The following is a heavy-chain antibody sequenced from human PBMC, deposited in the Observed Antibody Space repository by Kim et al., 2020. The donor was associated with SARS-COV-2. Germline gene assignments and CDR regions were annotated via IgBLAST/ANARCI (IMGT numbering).Heavy chain of an antibody. D-gene: IGHD5-12*01. J-gene: IGHJ4*02. Sequence: TSYADSVKGRFTISRDNAKHTLYLQMNSLRAEDTAVYYCARASRYSGYEYWGQGTLVTVSS. CDR3: ARASRYSGYEY. V-gene: IGHV3-74*01. CDR2: T.